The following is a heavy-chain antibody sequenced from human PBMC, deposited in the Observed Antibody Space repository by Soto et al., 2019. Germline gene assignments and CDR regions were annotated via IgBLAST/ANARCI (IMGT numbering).Heavy chain of an antibody. CDR1: GGTFSSYA. CDR3: ARHVPAAGYYYGMDV. Sequence: QVQLVQSGAEVKKPGSSVKVSCTASGGTFSSYAISWVRQAPGQGLEWMGGIIPIFGTGNYAQKFQGRVTITADEFTTTTYLDLSSLRSEDAAEYYGARHVPAAGYYYGMDVWGQGTPVTVSS. V-gene: IGHV1-69*12. J-gene: IGHJ6*02. D-gene: IGHD2-2*01. CDR2: IIPIFGTG.